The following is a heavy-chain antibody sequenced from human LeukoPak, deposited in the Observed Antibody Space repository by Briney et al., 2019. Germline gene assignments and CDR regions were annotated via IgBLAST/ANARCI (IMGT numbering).Heavy chain of an antibody. CDR1: GVSISSGGYD. CDR3: AGGPVPKRAAIDI. CDR2: TYYSGST. Sequence: PSETLALTCSVSGVSISSGGYDWVWIRQHPGKGLECIGYTYYSGSTYYKPSLKSRVSITLDTSKNQISLKLSSVTAADTAVYFEAGGPVPKRAAIDIWGQGTLVTVSS. D-gene: IGHD3-9*01. V-gene: IGHV4-31*03. J-gene: IGHJ3*02.